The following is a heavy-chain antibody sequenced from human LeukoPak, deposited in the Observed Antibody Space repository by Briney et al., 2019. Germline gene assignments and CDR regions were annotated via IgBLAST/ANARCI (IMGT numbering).Heavy chain of an antibody. D-gene: IGHD2-15*01. Sequence: SETLSLTCTVSGGSISSSSYYWGWIRQPPGKGLEWIGSIYYSGSTYYNPSLKSRVTISVDTSKNQFSLKLSSVTAADTAVYCCARHPYCSGGSCRYYYYYYYYMDVWGKGTTVTVSS. J-gene: IGHJ6*03. CDR1: GGSISSSSYY. CDR3: ARHPYCSGGSCRYYYYYYYYMDV. V-gene: IGHV4-39*01. CDR2: IYYSGST.